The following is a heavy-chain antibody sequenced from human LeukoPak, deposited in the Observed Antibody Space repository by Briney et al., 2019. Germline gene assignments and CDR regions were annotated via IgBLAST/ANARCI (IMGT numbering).Heavy chain of an antibody. CDR1: VGTFSSYA. J-gene: IGHJ5*02. CDR3: ARDRDPARREEFDP. V-gene: IGHV1-69*04. Sequence: GASVKVSCKASVGTFSSYAISWGRQAPGQRLEWMGRIIPILGIANYAQKFQCRVTITADKSTSTAYMELSSLRSEDTAVYYCARDRDPARREEFDPWGQGTLVTVSS. D-gene: IGHD5-18*01. CDR2: IIPILGIA.